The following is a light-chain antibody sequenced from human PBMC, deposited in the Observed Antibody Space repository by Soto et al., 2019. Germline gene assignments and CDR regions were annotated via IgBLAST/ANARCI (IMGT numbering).Light chain of an antibody. CDR1: QSIGTN. Sequence: EVVMTQSPVTLSVSPGERATLSCRASQSIGTNLAWYQQKPGQAPRLLIYGASTRATGVPARFSGSGSGTEFTLTISSLQSEDFAVYYCQQYNDWPPERTFGQGTKV. CDR2: GAS. CDR3: QQYNDWPPERT. J-gene: IGKJ1*01. V-gene: IGKV3-15*01.